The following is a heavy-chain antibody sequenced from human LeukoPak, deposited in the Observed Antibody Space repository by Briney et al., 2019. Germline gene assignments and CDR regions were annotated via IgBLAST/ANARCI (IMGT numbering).Heavy chain of an antibody. J-gene: IGHJ6*03. V-gene: IGHV4-59*12. Sequence: PSETLSLTCTVSGGSISSYYWSWIRQPPGKGLEWIGYIYYSGSTNYNPSLKSRVTISVDTSKNQFSLKLSSVTAADTAVYYCARAIAAAGTKGGVYCYYYYYMDVWGKGTTVTVSS. D-gene: IGHD6-13*01. CDR3: ARAIAAAGTKGGVYCYYYYYMDV. CDR1: GGSISSYY. CDR2: IYYSGST.